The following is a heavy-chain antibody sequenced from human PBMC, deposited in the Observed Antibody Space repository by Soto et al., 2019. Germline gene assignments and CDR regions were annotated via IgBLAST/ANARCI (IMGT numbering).Heavy chain of an antibody. CDR1: GFTFSSYA. D-gene: IGHD6-13*01. J-gene: IGHJ4*02. V-gene: IGHV3-30-3*01. Sequence: QVQLVESGGGVVQPGRSLRLSCAASGFTFSSYAMHWVRQAPGKGLEWVAVISYDGSNKYYADSVKGRFTISRDNSKNTVYLQMNSLSAEDTAVYYCARDSSIAAAGRDYWGQGTLVTVSS. CDR3: ARDSSIAAAGRDY. CDR2: ISYDGSNK.